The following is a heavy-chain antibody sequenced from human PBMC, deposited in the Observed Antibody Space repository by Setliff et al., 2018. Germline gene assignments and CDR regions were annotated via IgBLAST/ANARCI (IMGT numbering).Heavy chain of an antibody. CDR1: GYTFTGYY. Sequence: ASVKVSCKASGYTFTGYYIHWVRQAPGQGLEWMGGTIPMFGTTNYAQKFQGRVTIITDESTSTAYMELSSLRSEDTAVYYCARGDSGASRYWGQGTLVTVSS. CDR2: TIPMFGTT. CDR3: ARGDSGASRY. D-gene: IGHD1-26*01. V-gene: IGHV1-69*05. J-gene: IGHJ4*02.